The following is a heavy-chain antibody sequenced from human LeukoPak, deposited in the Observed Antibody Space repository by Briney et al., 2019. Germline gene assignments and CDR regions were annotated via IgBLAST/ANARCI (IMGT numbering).Heavy chain of an antibody. CDR1: GFTFSSYG. V-gene: IGHV3-30*02. D-gene: IGHD2-15*01. CDR3: AKDPPGMDIVVVVAATSYFDY. J-gene: IGHJ4*02. CDR2: IRYDGSNK. Sequence: GGSLRLSCAASGFTFSSYGMHWVRQAPGKGLEWVAFIRYDGSNKYYADSVKGRFTISRDNSKNTLYLQMNSLRAEDTAVYYCAKDPPGMDIVVVVAATSYFDYWGQGTLVTVSS.